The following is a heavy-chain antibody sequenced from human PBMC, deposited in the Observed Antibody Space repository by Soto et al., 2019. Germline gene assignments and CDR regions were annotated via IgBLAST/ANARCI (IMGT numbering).Heavy chain of an antibody. CDR2: ISYDGSNK. J-gene: IGHJ4*02. D-gene: IGHD6-13*01. CDR1: GFTFSSYA. V-gene: IGHV3-30-3*01. CDR3: ASRLDPSSSWYFYDY. Sequence: PGGSLRLSCAASGFTFSSYAMHWVRQAPGKGLEWVAVISYDGSNKYYADSVKGRFTISRDNSKNTLYLQMNSLRAEDTAVYYCASRLDPSSSWYFYDYWGQGTLVTVSS.